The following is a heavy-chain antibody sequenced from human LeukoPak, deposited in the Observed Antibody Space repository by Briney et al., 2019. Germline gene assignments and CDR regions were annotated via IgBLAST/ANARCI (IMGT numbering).Heavy chain of an antibody. CDR3: ARGPEYYYDSILRYYYYYMDV. V-gene: IGHV4-59*01. CDR2: IYYSGST. D-gene: IGHD3-22*01. Sequence: SETLSLTCTVSGGSISSYYWSWIRQPPGKGLEWIGYIYYSGSTNYNPSLKSRVTISVDTSKNQFSLKLSSVTAANTAVYYCARGPEYYYDSILRYYYYYMDVWGKGTTVTISS. CDR1: GGSISSYY. J-gene: IGHJ6*03.